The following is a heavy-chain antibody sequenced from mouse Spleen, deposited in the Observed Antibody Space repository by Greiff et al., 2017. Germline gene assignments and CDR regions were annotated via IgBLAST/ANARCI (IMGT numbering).Heavy chain of an antibody. J-gene: IGHJ4*01. CDR3: ARRSKPGYAMDY. Sequence: QVQLQQPGAELVMPGASVKLSCKASGYTFTSYWMHWVKQRPGQGLEWIGEIDPSDSYTNYNQKFKGKATLTVDKSSSTAYMQLSSLTSEDSAVYYCARRSKPGYAMDYWGQGTSVTVSS. D-gene: IGHD2-5*01. CDR1: GYTFTSYW. CDR2: IDPSDSYT. V-gene: IGHV1-69*01.